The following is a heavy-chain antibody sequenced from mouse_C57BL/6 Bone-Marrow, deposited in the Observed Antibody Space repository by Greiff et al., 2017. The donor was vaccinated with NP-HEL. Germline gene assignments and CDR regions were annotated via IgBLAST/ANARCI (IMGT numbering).Heavy chain of an antibody. V-gene: IGHV5-16*01. D-gene: IGHD2-1*01. J-gene: IGHJ1*03. CDR1: GFTFSDYY. CDR2: INYDGSST. Sequence: EVKVVESEGGLVQPGRSMKLSCTASGFTFSDYYMAWVRQVPEKGLEWVANINYDGSSTYYLDSLKSRFIISRDNAKNILYLQMSSLKSEDTATYYCARDYYGNYAWYFDVWGTGTTVTVSS. CDR3: ARDYYGNYAWYFDV.